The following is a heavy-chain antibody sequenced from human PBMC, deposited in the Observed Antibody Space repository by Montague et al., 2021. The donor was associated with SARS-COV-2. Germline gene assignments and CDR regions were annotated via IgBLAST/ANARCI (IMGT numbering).Heavy chain of an antibody. J-gene: IGHJ2*01. CDR1: GGSISSYY. D-gene: IGHD3-22*01. Sequence: SETLSLTCTVSGGSISSYYWSWIRQSPGKGLEWIGYIYYSGSTNYNPSLKSRVTISVDTSKNQFSLKLSSVTAADTAVYYCARGPQEYRITMIVVDYWYFDLWGRGTLVTVSS. CDR3: ARGPQEYRITMIVVDYWYFDL. CDR2: IYYSGST. V-gene: IGHV4-59*01.